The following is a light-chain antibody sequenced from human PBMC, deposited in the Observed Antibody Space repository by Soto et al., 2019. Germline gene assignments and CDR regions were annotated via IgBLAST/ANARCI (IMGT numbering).Light chain of an antibody. CDR2: QTS. CDR3: HQRKSWPRT. J-gene: IGKJ1*01. V-gene: IGKV3-11*01. Sequence: EIVLTQSPATLSSFPGDRVTLSCRASQNINTRLAWYQHRPGQAPRLLIYQTSTRAAGIPARFSASGSGTDFTLTISDVQPEDFALYYCHQRKSWPRTFGQGTKVDI. CDR1: QNINTR.